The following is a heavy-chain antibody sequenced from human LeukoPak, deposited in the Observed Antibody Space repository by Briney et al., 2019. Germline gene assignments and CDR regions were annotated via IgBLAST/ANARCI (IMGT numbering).Heavy chain of an antibody. CDR2: IYYSGST. D-gene: IGHD6-13*01. CDR3: ARVRSSSWHYFDY. J-gene: IGHJ4*02. V-gene: IGHV4-59*08. Sequence: SETLSLTCTVSGGSISSYYWSWIRQPPGKGLEWIGYIYYSGSTNYNPSLKSRVTISVDTSKNQFSLKLSSVTAADTAVYYCARVRSSSWHYFDYWGQGTLVTVSS. CDR1: GGSISSYY.